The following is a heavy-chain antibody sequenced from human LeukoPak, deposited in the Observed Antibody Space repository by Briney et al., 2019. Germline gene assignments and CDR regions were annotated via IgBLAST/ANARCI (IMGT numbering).Heavy chain of an antibody. Sequence: GRSLRLSCAASGFTFSSYGMHWVRQAPGKGLEWVAVISYDGSNKYYADSVKGRFTISRDNSKNTLFLQMNSLGVEDTAVYYCARLWGQPPTLDYWGQGTLVTVSS. V-gene: IGHV3-30*03. D-gene: IGHD3-16*01. CDR1: GFTFSSYG. CDR2: ISYDGSNK. J-gene: IGHJ4*02. CDR3: ARLWGQPPTLDY.